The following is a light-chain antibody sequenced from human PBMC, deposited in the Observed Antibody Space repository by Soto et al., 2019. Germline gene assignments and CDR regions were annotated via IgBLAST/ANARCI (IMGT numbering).Light chain of an antibody. Sequence: DIQMTQSPSSLSASVGDRVTITCQASQDISNYLIWYQQKPGKAPKLLIYDASNLETGVPSRFSGGGSGTDFFLTISSLQPEDTATYYCQHYDNLPRVTFGPGTKVEIK. CDR2: DAS. CDR3: QHYDNLPRVT. CDR1: QDISNY. J-gene: IGKJ3*01. V-gene: IGKV1-33*01.